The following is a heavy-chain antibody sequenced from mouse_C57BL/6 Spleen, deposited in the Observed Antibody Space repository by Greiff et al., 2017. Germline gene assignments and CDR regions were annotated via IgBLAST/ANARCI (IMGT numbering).Heavy chain of an antibody. CDR3: TRKLTRYYFDY. D-gene: IGHD2-13*01. V-gene: IGHV1-15*01. CDR1: GYTFTDYE. Sequence: QVQLKESGAELVRPGASVTLSCKASGYTFTDYEMHWVKQTPVHGLEWIGAIDPETGGTAYNQKFKGKAILTADKSSSTAYMELRSLTSEDSAVYYCTRKLTRYYFDYWGQGTTLTVSS. CDR2: IDPETGGT. J-gene: IGHJ2*01.